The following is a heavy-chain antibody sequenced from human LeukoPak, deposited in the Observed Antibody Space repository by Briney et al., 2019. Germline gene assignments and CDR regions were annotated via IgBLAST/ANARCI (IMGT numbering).Heavy chain of an antibody. Sequence: GGSLRLSCAASGFTFSSYAMSWVRQAPGKGLEWVSAISGSGGSTYYADSVKGRFTISRDNSKNTLYLQMNSLRAEDTAVYYCASPGAMYYDSSGHLHWGQGTLVTVSS. CDR1: GFTFSSYA. CDR2: ISGSGGST. J-gene: IGHJ4*02. V-gene: IGHV3-23*01. CDR3: ASPGAMYYDSSGHLH. D-gene: IGHD3-22*01.